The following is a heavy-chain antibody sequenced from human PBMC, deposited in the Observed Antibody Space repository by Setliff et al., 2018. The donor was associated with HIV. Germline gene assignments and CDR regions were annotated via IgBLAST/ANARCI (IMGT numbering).Heavy chain of an antibody. CDR2: ISANSGIT. J-gene: IGHJ5*02. D-gene: IGHD2-2*01. V-gene: IGHV1-18*01. CDR1: GYRFNTYG. Sequence: GASVKVSCKASGYRFNTYGISWVRRAPGQGLEWMGWISANSGITDYAQKFRGRVTMTTDASTTTAYMELTDLRSDDTAFYYCARVPAVTRGDWFDPWGQGTLVTVSS. CDR3: ARVPAVTRGDWFDP.